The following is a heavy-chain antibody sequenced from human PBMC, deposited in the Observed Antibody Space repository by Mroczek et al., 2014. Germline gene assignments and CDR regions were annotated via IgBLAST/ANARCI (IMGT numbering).Heavy chain of an antibody. CDR2: IYYSGST. CDR1: GGSISSYY. D-gene: IGHD1-14*01. J-gene: IGHJ3*02. Sequence: QVQLQQWGPGLVKPSETLSLTCTVSGGSISSYYWSWIRQPPGKGLEWIGYIYYSGSTNYNPSLKSRVTISVDTSKNQFSLKLSSVTAADTAVYYCARWVRMMYAFDIWGQGTMVTVSS. V-gene: IGHV4-59*01. CDR3: ARWVRMMYAFDI.